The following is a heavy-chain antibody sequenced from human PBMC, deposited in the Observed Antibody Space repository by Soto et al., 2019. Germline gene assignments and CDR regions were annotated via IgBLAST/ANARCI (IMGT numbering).Heavy chain of an antibody. V-gene: IGHV3-23*01. CDR2: ISGSGGST. Sequence: GGSLRLSCAASGFTFSSYAMSWVRQAPGKGLEWVSAISGSGGSTYYADSVKGGFTISRDNSKNTLYLQMNSLRAEDTAVYYCANRSPPYSSSSGGWFDPWGQGTLVTVSS. D-gene: IGHD6-6*01. CDR1: GFTFSSYA. J-gene: IGHJ5*02. CDR3: ANRSPPYSSSSGGWFDP.